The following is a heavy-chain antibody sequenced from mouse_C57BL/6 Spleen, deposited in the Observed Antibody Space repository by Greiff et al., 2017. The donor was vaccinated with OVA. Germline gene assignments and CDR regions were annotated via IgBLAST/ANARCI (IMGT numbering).Heavy chain of an antibody. Sequence: VQLQQPGAELVKPGASVKLSCKASGYTFTSYWMQWVKQRPGQGLEWIGEIDPSDSYTNYNQKFKGKATLTVDTSSSTAYMQLSSLTSEDSAVYYCARRMVTVDYWGQGTTLTVSS. CDR3: ARRMVTVDY. CDR1: GYTFTSYW. V-gene: IGHV1-50*01. CDR2: IDPSDSYT. D-gene: IGHD2-2*01. J-gene: IGHJ2*01.